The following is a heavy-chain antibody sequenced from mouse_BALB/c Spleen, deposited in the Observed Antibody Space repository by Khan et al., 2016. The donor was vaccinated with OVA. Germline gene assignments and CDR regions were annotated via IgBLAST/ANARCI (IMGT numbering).Heavy chain of an antibody. J-gene: IGHJ4*01. CDR3: AKLLWAHYYAMDY. D-gene: IGHD1-1*02. Sequence: QVQLKQSGPGLVAPSQSLSITCTVSGFSLTDSGVGWIRQPPGKGLEWLGVIWGGGTTHYNSALKSRLSISKDNSKSQVFLKMNSLQTDDTAMYYCAKLLWAHYYAMDYWGQGTSVTVSS. CDR1: GFSLTDSG. V-gene: IGHV2-6-5*01. CDR2: IWGGGTT.